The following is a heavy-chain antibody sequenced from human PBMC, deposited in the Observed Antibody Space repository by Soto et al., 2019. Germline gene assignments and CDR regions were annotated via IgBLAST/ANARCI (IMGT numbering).Heavy chain of an antibody. J-gene: IGHJ4*02. CDR1: GFTFSSYA. V-gene: IGHV3-23*01. CDR3: ARVSGNQYNWNYYFDY. CDR2: ISGSGGST. Sequence: GGSLRLSCAASGFTFSSYAMSWVRQAPGKGLEWVSAISGSGGSTYYADSVKGRVTITRDTSASTAYMELSSLRSEDTAVYYCARVSGNQYNWNYYFDYWGQGTLVTVSS. D-gene: IGHD1-7*01.